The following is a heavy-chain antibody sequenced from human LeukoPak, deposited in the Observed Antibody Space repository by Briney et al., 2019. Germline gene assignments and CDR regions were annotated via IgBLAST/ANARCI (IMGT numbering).Heavy chain of an antibody. CDR1: GFTFDEYA. V-gene: IGHV3-43*02. CDR2: ISGDGGVT. CDR3: AKSVSPLDASDI. J-gene: IGHJ3*02. Sequence: PGGSLRLSCAAPGFTFDEYAMNWVRQAPGKGLEWVSLISGDGGVTYYADSVKGRFTISRDNSKNSVYLQMNSLRPEDTALYYCAKSVSPLDASDIWGQGTMVTVSS.